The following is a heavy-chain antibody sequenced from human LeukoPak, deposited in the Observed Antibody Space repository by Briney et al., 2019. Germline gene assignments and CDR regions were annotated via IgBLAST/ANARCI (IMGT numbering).Heavy chain of an antibody. CDR3: TRSPSLGGNYWGFDY. CDR1: GFTVSSNY. D-gene: IGHD1-26*01. J-gene: IGHJ4*02. Sequence: GGSLRLSCAASGFTVSSNYMSWVRQAPGKGLVWVSRLSPDGSNSFYADSVKGRFTVSRDNAKNTLYLQMNSLRAEDTAVYYCTRSPSLGGNYWGFDYWGQGTLVTVSS. CDR2: LSPDGSNS. V-gene: IGHV3-74*01.